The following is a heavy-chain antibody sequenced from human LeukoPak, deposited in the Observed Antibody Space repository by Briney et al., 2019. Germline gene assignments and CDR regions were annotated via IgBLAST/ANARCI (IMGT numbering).Heavy chain of an antibody. J-gene: IGHJ4*02. CDR2: IYYSGNT. D-gene: IGHD3-22*01. CDR3: ASDAFYDSGGYYYY. V-gene: IGHV4-34*01. CDR1: GGSFSGYY. Sequence: SETLSLTCAVYGGSFSGYYWSWIRQPPGKGLEWIGSIYYSGNTYYNASLKSRVTISVDTSKNQFSLKFTSVTAADTAVYYCASDAFYDSGGYYYYWGQGTLVTVSS.